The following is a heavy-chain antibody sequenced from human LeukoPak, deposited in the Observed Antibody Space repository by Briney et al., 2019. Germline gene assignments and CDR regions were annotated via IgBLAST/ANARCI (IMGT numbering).Heavy chain of an antibody. Sequence: GGSLRLSCAASGFTFSGSAMHWVRQASGKGLEWVCRIRSKANSYATAYAASVKGRFTISGDDSKNTAYLQMNSLKTEDTAVYYCTRPARLGIGYWYFDLWGRGTLVTVSS. CDR1: GFTFSGSA. J-gene: IGHJ2*01. CDR3: TRPARLGIGYWYFDL. V-gene: IGHV3-73*01. D-gene: IGHD7-27*01. CDR2: IRSKANSYAT.